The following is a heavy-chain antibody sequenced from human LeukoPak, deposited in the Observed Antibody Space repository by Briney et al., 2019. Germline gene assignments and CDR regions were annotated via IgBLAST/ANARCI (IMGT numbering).Heavy chain of an antibody. D-gene: IGHD6-19*01. CDR1: GGSISSYY. CDR3: VKGLAGALGY. CDR2: IYYSGST. J-gene: IGHJ4*02. V-gene: IGHV4-59*01. Sequence: SETLSLTCTVSGGSISSYYWSWIRQPPGKGLEWIGYIYYSGSTNYNPSLKSRVTISVDTSKNQFSLKLSSVTAADTAVYYCVKGLAGALGYWGQGTLVTVSS.